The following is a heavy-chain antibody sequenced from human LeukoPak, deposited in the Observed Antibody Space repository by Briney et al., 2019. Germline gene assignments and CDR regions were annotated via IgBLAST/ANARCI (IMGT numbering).Heavy chain of an antibody. V-gene: IGHV1-46*01. CDR2: INPSGGST. D-gene: IGHD3-3*01. J-gene: IGHJ4*02. CDR3: ARAASNYDFWSGYPNPLNYFDY. CDR1: GYTFTSYY. Sequence: ASVKVSCKASGYTFTSYYMHWVRQAPGQGLEWMGIINPSGGSTSYAQKFQGRVTMTTDTSTSTAYMELRSLRSDDTAVYYCARAASNYDFWSGYPNPLNYFDYWGQGTLVTVSS.